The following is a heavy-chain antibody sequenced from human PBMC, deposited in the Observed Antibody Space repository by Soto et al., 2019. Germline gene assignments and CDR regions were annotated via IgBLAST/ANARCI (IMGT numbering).Heavy chain of an antibody. CDR3: ARHKGSTTLGYFDY. J-gene: IGHJ4*02. V-gene: IGHV4-39*01. D-gene: IGHD5-12*01. CDR1: GGSIRSSNTY. CDR2: IYYSGST. Sequence: QLQLQESGPGLEKPSETLSLTCSVSGGSIRSSNTYWGWIRQPPGKGLEWIGSIYYSGSTYYSPSIKSRVTISVDTSKNQFSPKLSSVTAADTAVYYCARHKGSTTLGYFDYWGQGTLVTVSS.